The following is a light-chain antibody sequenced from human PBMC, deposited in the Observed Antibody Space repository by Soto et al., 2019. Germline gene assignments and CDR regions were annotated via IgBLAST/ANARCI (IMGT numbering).Light chain of an antibody. CDR1: QSISSY. V-gene: IGKV1-39*01. J-gene: IGKJ4*01. Sequence: DIQMTQSPSSLSASVGDRVTITCRASQSISSYLSWYQQKPGKAPKRLIYVGSTLQSGVPSRFSGSGSGTDFTLTISSLPPEDFATYFCQQTYTTPFTFGGGTKV. CDR3: QQTYTTPFT. CDR2: VGS.